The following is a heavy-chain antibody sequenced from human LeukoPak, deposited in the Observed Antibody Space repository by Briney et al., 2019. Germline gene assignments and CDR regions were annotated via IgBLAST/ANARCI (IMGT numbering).Heavy chain of an antibody. CDR2: INWNGGST. Sequence: GGSLRLSCSASGFTFDDYGWSWVRQAPGKGLEWVSGINWNGGSTGYADSVKGRFTIARDNAKNSLYLQMNSLRAEDTALYYCATRRGYYGSGRSYYFDYWGQGTLVTVSS. D-gene: IGHD3-10*01. V-gene: IGHV3-20*04. CDR1: GFTFDDYG. CDR3: ATRRGYYGSGRSYYFDY. J-gene: IGHJ4*02.